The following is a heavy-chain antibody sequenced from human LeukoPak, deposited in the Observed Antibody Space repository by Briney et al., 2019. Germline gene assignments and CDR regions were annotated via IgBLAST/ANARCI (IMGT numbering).Heavy chain of an antibody. CDR2: INPHSGGT. D-gene: IGHD4-17*01. V-gene: IGHV1-2*02. CDR1: GYTFTGYY. J-gene: IGHJ4*02. Sequence: GASVKVSCKASGYTFTGYYMHWVRQAPGQGLEWMGWINPHSGGTNYAQKFQGRVTMTRDTSISTAYMELSRLRSDDTAVYYCARDDYGDYKYYFDYWGRGTLVTVSS. CDR3: ARDDYGDYKYYFDY.